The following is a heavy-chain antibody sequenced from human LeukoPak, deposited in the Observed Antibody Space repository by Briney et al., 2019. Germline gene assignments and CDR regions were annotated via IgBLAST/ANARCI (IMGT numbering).Heavy chain of an antibody. Sequence: GGSLRLSCEASGFTFRSSARSWVRQAPGRGRGWVSAISNNGGYTYYADSVQGRFTISRDNSKSTLCLQMNSLRAEDTAVYYCAKQLGYCSDGSCYFPYWGQGTLVTVSS. D-gene: IGHD2-15*01. CDR2: ISNNGGYT. CDR3: AKQLGYCSDGSCYFPY. V-gene: IGHV3-23*01. CDR1: GFTFRSSA. J-gene: IGHJ4*02.